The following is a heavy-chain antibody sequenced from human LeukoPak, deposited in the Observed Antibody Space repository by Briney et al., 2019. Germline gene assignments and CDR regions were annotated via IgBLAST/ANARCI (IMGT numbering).Heavy chain of an antibody. J-gene: IGHJ5*02. Sequence: ASVKVSCKASGYTLTGYYMHWVRQAPGQGLEWMGWINPNSGGTNYAQKFQGRVTMTRDTSISTAYMELSRLRSDDTAVYYCARENGGSGSQNWFDPWGQGTLVTVSS. V-gene: IGHV1-2*02. CDR3: ARENGGSGSQNWFDP. D-gene: IGHD3-10*01. CDR1: GYTLTGYY. CDR2: INPNSGGT.